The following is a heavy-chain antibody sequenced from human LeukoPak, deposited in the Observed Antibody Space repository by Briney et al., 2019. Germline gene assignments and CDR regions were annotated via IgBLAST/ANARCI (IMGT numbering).Heavy chain of an antibody. V-gene: IGHV4-31*03. J-gene: IGHJ3*02. D-gene: IGHD3-22*01. CDR3: ARGVRNYDSSGYSQAVDI. Sequence: PSETLSLTCTVSGGSISSGGYYWSWIRQHPGKGLEWIGYIYYSGSTYYNPSLKSRVTISVATSKNQFSLKLSSVTAADTAVYYCARGVRNYDSSGYSQAVDIWGQGTMVTVSS. CDR1: GGSISSGGYY. CDR2: IYYSGST.